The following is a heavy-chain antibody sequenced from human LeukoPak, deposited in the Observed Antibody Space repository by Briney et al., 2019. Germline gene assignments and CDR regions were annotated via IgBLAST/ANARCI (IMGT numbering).Heavy chain of an antibody. Sequence: GGSLRLSCAASGFTFSSYAMSWVRQAPGKGLEWVSAISGSGGSTYYADSVKGRFTISRDNSKNTLYLQMNSLRAEDTAVYYCARVLLPLYGMDVWGQGTTVTVSS. CDR2: ISGSGGST. D-gene: IGHD3-22*01. V-gene: IGHV3-23*01. CDR1: GFTFSSYA. CDR3: ARVLLPLYGMDV. J-gene: IGHJ6*02.